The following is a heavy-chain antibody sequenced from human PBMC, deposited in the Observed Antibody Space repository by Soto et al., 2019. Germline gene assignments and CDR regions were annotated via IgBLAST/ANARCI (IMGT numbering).Heavy chain of an antibody. D-gene: IGHD5-12*01. Sequence: PSETLSLTCTVSGGSISSGGYYWSWIRHHPGRGLEWIGYIYYSGSTYYNPSLKSRVTISVDTSKNQFSLKLSSVTAADTAVYYCARTDRDIVATISQYYFDYWGQGTLVTVSS. CDR1: GGSISSGGYY. CDR2: IYYSGST. V-gene: IGHV4-31*03. J-gene: IGHJ4*02. CDR3: ARTDRDIVATISQYYFDY.